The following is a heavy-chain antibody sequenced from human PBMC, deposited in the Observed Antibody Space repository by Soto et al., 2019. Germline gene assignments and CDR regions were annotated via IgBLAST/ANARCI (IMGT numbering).Heavy chain of an antibody. CDR2: IYHSGST. J-gene: IGHJ6*02. CDR1: AGSMRRSER. D-gene: IGHD6-13*01. Sequence: PQTLSHRNAGSAGSMRRSERWGWVRQRPGKGLEWIGEIYHSGSTNYNPSLKSRVTISVDKSKNQFSLKLSSVTAADTAVYYCARDPLLRTLVLYYYGMDVLGQGTTVS. V-gene: IGHV4-4*03. CDR3: ARDPLLRTLVLYYYGMDV.